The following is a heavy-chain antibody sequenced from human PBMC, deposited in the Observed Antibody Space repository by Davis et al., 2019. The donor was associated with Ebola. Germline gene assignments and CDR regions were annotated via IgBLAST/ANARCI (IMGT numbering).Heavy chain of an antibody. CDR1: GGSINSFL. CDR3: VKDDVTAGRFNY. V-gene: IGHV4-59*08. Sequence: MPSETLSLTCSVSGGSINSFLWTWIRPPPGKGLESVGCLFYNGDIKYNPALESRVTISVDTSKNQFSLRLSSVTAADTAMDYCVKDDVTAGRFNYWGQGSLVTVSS. J-gene: IGHJ4*02. CDR2: LFYNGDI. D-gene: IGHD1-20*01.